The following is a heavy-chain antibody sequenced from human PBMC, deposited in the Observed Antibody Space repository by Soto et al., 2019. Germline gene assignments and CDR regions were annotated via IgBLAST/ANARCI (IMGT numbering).Heavy chain of an antibody. CDR1: GGSISSYY. CDR2: IYYSGST. Sequence: QVQLQESGPGLVKPSETLSLTCTVSGGSISSYYWSWIRQPPGKGLEWIGYIYYSGSTNYNPSLKSRVTISVDTSKNQFSLKLSSVTAADTAVYYCARAARSGGSCYESWGQGTLVTVSS. J-gene: IGHJ4*02. V-gene: IGHV4-59*01. CDR3: ARAARSGGSCYES. D-gene: IGHD2-15*01.